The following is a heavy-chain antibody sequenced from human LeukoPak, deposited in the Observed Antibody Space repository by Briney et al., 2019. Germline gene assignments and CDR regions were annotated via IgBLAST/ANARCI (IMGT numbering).Heavy chain of an antibody. CDR1: GGSISSGSYY. D-gene: IGHD3-22*01. CDR3: ARATYYYDSSGYHYYYYYMDV. CDR2: IYTSGST. V-gene: IGHV4-61*02. Sequence: SETLSLTCTVSGGSISSGSYYWSWIRQPAGKGLEWIGRIYTSGSTNYNPSLKSRVTISVDTSKNQFSLKLSSVTAADTAVYYCARATYYYDSSGYHYYYYYMDVWGKGTTVTISS. J-gene: IGHJ6*03.